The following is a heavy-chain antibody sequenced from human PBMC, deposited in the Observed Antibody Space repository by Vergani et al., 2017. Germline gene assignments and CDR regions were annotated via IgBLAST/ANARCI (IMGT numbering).Heavy chain of an antibody. CDR1: GFTFSSYA. CDR2: ISYDGSNK. Sequence: VQLLESGGGLVQPGGSLRLSCAASGFTFSSYAMHWVRQAPGKGLEWVAVISYDGSNKYYADSVKGRFTISRDNSKNTLYLQMNSLRAEDTAVYYCASGVRPFDYWGQGTLVTVSS. D-gene: IGHD3-10*01. J-gene: IGHJ4*02. CDR3: ASGVRPFDY. V-gene: IGHV3-30-3*01.